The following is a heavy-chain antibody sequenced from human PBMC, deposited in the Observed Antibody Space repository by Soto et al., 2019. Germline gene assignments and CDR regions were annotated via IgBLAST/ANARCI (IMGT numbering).Heavy chain of an antibody. D-gene: IGHD2-15*01. CDR2: IIPIFGTA. Sequence: ASVKVSCKASGGTFSSYAISWVRQAPGQGLEWMGGIIPIFGTANYAQKFQGRVTITADESTSTAYMELSSLRSEDTAVYYCARVGLDCSGGSCYSLSNYYHYGMDVWGQGTTVTVSS. CDR1: GGTFSSYA. J-gene: IGHJ6*02. CDR3: ARVGLDCSGGSCYSLSNYYHYGMDV. V-gene: IGHV1-69*13.